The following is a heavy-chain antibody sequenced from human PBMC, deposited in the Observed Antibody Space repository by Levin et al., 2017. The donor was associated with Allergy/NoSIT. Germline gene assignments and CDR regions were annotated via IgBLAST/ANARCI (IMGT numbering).Heavy chain of an antibody. J-gene: IGHJ4*02. CDR2: ISSSSSYI. CDR1: GFTFSSYS. CDR3: ARQYSSSWEWKNSYYFDY. V-gene: IGHV3-21*01. Sequence: GESLKISCAASGFTFSSYSMNWVRQAPGKGLEWVSSISSSSSYIYYADSVKGRFTISRDNAKNSLYLQMNSLRAEDTAVYYCARQYSSSWEWKNSYYFDYWGQGTLVTVSS. D-gene: IGHD6-13*01.